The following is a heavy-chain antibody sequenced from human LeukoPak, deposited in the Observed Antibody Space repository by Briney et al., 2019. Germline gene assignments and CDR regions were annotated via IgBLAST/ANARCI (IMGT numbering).Heavy chain of an antibody. Sequence: SETLSLTCTVSGGSISSSSHYWGWIRQPPGKGLEWIGSISYSGSTSYNPSLKSRVTISLDTSKNQFSLNLISVTAADTAVYYCAREDSGYDFEYWGQGTLVTV. CDR3: AREDSGYDFEY. CDR2: ISYSGST. V-gene: IGHV4-39*01. CDR1: GGSISSSSHY. J-gene: IGHJ4*02. D-gene: IGHD5-12*01.